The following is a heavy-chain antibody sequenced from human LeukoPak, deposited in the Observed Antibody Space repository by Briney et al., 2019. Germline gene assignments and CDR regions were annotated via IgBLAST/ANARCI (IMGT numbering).Heavy chain of an antibody. CDR1: GYSFTSYW. D-gene: IGHD6-19*01. Sequence: GESLKISCRGSGYSFTSYWISWVRQMPGKGLEWVGRIDPGDSYTDYSPSFQGHVTFSADRSISTAYLQWRSLKASDTAMYYCATTPGIAVAGTGGYYYYGMDVWGQGTTVTVSS. V-gene: IGHV5-10-1*01. J-gene: IGHJ6*02. CDR2: IDPGDSYT. CDR3: ATTPGIAVAGTGGYYYYGMDV.